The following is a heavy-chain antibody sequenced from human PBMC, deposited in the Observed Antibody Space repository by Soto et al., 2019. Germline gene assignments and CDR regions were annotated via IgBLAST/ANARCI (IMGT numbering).Heavy chain of an antibody. J-gene: IGHJ4*02. CDR2: INAGNGNT. CDR3: AKVMTEYSGVAIDH. D-gene: IGHD6-19*01. V-gene: IGHV1-3*01. Sequence: ASVKVSCKASGYTFTSYAMHWVRQAPGQRLEWMGWINAGNGNTKYSQKFQGRVTITRDTSASTAYMELSSLRRDDTAMYFCAKVMTEYSGVAIDHWGQGTLVTVSS. CDR1: GYTFTSYA.